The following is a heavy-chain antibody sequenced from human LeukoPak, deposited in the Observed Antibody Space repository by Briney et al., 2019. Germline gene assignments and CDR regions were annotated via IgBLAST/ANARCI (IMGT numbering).Heavy chain of an antibody. Sequence: PGGSLRLSCAGSGFTFNFYSMNWAHQAPGKGLEWVSSISASPYIYYADSVKGRFTISRDDAKSSLYLQMNNLRAEDTAVYYCVRGGVSAQIKDVFDIWRQGTMVTVSS. D-gene: IGHD2/OR15-2a*01. CDR1: GFTFNFYS. V-gene: IGHV3-21*06. CDR3: VRGGVSAQIKDVFDI. J-gene: IGHJ3*02. CDR2: ISASPYI.